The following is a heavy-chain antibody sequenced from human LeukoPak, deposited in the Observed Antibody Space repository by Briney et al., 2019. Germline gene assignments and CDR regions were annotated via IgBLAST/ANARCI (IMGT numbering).Heavy chain of an antibody. CDR2: IYYSGST. J-gene: IGHJ4*02. CDR1: GGSISSSSYY. Sequence: SETLSLTCTVSGGSISSSSYYWGWIRQPPGKGLEWIGSIYYSGSTYYNPSLKSRVTISVDTSKNQFSLKLSSVTAADTAVYYCARTRFPPPYFDYWGQGTLVTVSS. CDR3: ARTRFPPPYFDY. V-gene: IGHV4-39*07. D-gene: IGHD3-3*01.